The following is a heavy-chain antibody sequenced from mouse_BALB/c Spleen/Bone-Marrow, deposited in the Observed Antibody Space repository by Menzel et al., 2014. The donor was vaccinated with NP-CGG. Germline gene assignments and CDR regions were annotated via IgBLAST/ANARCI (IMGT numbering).Heavy chain of an antibody. V-gene: IGHV1S81*02. CDR3: ARWLPFDY. CDR2: INPSNGRT. J-gene: IGHJ2*01. CDR1: GYTFTSYW. D-gene: IGHD2-2*01. Sequence: QVHVKQSGAELVKPGASVKLSCKASGYTFTSYWMHWVKQRPGQGLEWIGEINPSNGRTNYNEKFKSKATLTVDKSSSTAYMQLSSLTSEDSAVYYCARWLPFDYWGQGTTLTVSS.